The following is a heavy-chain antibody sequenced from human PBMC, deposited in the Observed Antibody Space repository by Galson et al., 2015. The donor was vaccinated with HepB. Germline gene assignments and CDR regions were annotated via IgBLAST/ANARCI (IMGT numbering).Heavy chain of an antibody. D-gene: IGHD2-15*01. J-gene: IGHJ4*02. CDR1: GFTSSSYS. Sequence: SLRLSCAASGFTSSSYSMNWVRQAPGKGLEWVSSISSSSSYIYYADSVKGRFTISRDNAKNSLYLQMNSLRAEDTAVYYCARGKDCSGGSCYPSRGYWGQGTLVTVSS. V-gene: IGHV3-21*01. CDR3: ARGKDCSGGSCYPSRGY. CDR2: ISSSSSYI.